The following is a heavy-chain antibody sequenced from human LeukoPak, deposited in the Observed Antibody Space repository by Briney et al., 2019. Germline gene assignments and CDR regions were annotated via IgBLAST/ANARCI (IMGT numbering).Heavy chain of an antibody. CDR1: GFTFDDYA. CDR2: ISWNSGSI. CDR3: ARDREGLDY. V-gene: IGHV3-9*01. Sequence: GGSLRLSCAASGFTFDDYAMHWARHTPGKGLEWVSGISWNSGSIGYADSVKGRFTISRDNSKNTLYLQMNSLRAEDTAVYYCARDREGLDYWGQGTLVTVSS. J-gene: IGHJ4*02. D-gene: IGHD1-26*01.